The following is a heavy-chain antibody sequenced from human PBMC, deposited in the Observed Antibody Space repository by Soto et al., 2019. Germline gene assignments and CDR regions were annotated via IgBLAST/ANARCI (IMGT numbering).Heavy chain of an antibody. CDR3: AKDPRLDIVVVTLPGGRGDYYGMDV. J-gene: IGHJ6*02. CDR2: ISGSGGST. D-gene: IGHD2-2*01. Sequence: GGSLRLSCAASGFTFSSYAMSWVRQAPGKGLEWVSAISGSGGSTYYADSVKGRFTISRDNSKNTLYLQMNSLRAEDTAVYYCAKDPRLDIVVVTLPGGRGDYYGMDVWGQGTTVTVSS. CDR1: GFTFSSYA. V-gene: IGHV3-23*01.